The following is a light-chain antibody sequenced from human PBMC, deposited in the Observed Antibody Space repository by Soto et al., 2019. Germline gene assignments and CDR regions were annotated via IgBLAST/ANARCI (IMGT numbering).Light chain of an antibody. Sequence: DIVMTQSPDSMAVSLGERATINCKSSQSILYSPNNKNYLAWYQQKPGQPPKLLIYWASTRESGVPDRFSGSGSGTDFTLTISSLQDEDVAVYYCQQYYDVPQNFGQGNKLEIK. J-gene: IGKJ1*01. CDR3: QQYYDVPQN. CDR1: QSILYSPNNKNY. V-gene: IGKV4-1*01. CDR2: WAS.